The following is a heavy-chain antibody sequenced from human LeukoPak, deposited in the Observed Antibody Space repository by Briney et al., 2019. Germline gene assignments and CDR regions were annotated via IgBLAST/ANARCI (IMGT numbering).Heavy chain of an antibody. CDR2: IYHSGST. Sequence: SETLSLTCTVSGVSISRNYWSWIRQPPGKGLEWIGYIYHSGSTYYNPSLKSRVTISVDRSKNQFSLKLSSVTAADTAVYYCARVSGPVGAYWFDPWGQGTLVTVSS. D-gene: IGHD3-10*01. CDR1: GVSISRNY. CDR3: ARVSGPVGAYWFDP. J-gene: IGHJ5*02. V-gene: IGHV4-59*12.